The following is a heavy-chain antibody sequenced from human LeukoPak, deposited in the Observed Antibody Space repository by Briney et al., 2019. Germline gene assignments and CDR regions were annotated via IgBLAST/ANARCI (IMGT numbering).Heavy chain of an antibody. V-gene: IGHV3-7*01. CDR3: ARAYYTSNSYAFGY. Sequence: GGSLRLSCAASGFTFSIYWMTWVRQAPGKGLEWVANIKQDGTEKYYVGSVKGRFTISRDNAKNTLYLQMNSLRADDTAVYYCARAYYTSNSYAFGYWGQGTRVTVSS. CDR2: IKQDGTEK. D-gene: IGHD6-13*01. CDR1: GFTFSIYW. J-gene: IGHJ4*02.